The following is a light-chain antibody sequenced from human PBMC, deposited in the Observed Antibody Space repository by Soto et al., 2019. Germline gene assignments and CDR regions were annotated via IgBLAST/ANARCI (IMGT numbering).Light chain of an antibody. V-gene: IGKV1-39*01. J-gene: IGKJ2*01. Sequence: DIQMTQSPSSLSASVGDSVTISCRASQNINKNLNWYQQKSGKAPSLLIYDSSTFQSGVPSRFSGSGSGTEFTLAITNLQPEDFASYYCQQSFHTPYTFGQGTKLEIK. CDR3: QQSFHTPYT. CDR2: DSS. CDR1: QNINKN.